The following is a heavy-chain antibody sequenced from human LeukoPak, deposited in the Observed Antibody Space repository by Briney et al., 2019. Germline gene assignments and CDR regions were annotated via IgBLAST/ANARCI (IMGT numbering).Heavy chain of an antibody. CDR3: ARGAYYSGDYSSSDAFDI. D-gene: IGHD2-21*02. J-gene: IGHJ3*02. CDR2: ISAYNGNT. Sequence: ASVKVSCEASGFTFTSYGFSWGRQAPGQGLEWMGWISAYNGNTNSAQRFQGRVTMTTDTSTSTAYMELRGLRSDDTAVYYCARGAYYSGDYSSSDAFDIWGRGTMVSVSS. V-gene: IGHV1-18*01. CDR1: GFTFTSYG.